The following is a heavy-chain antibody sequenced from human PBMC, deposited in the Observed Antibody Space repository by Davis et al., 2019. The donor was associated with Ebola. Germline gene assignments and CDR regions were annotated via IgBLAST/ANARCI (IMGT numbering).Heavy chain of an antibody. CDR2: IYYSGST. V-gene: IGHV4-59*12. Sequence: SETLSLTCTASGGSISSYYWSWIRQPPGKGLEWIGYIYYSGSTNYNPSLKSRVTISVDTSKNQFSLKLNSVTAADTAVFYCARGRDYYYDSSGFYYNYWGQGTLVTVSS. D-gene: IGHD3-22*01. J-gene: IGHJ4*02. CDR3: ARGRDYYYDSSGFYYNY. CDR1: GGSISSYY.